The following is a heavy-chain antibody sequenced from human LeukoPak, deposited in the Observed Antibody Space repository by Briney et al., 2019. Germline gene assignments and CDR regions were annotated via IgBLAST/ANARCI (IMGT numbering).Heavy chain of an antibody. CDR1: GGTLSSYA. CDR2: IIPIFGTA. D-gene: IGHD6-13*01. J-gene: IGHJ4*02. Sequence: ASVKVSCKASGGTLSSYAISWVRQAPGQGLEWMGGIIPIFGTANYAQKFQGRVTITADESTSTAYMELSSLRSEDTAVYYCARAVEGYSSSQEDYWGQGTLVTVSS. CDR3: ARAVEGYSSSQEDY. V-gene: IGHV1-69*13.